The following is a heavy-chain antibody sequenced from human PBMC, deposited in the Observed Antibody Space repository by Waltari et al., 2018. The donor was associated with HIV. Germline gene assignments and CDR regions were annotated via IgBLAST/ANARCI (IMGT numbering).Heavy chain of an antibody. V-gene: IGHV4-39*01. CDR1: GGSISSRSSY. CDR3: AKAADQIAVAGY. Sequence: QLQLQESGPGLVKPSETRSLTGSVSGGSISSRSSYWAGIRQPPGKGLEWIGSIDYSGSTYYNPSLKSRVTISVDTSKNQFSLKLNSVTAADTAVYYCAKAADQIAVAGYWGQGTLVTVSS. D-gene: IGHD6-19*01. CDR2: IDYSGST. J-gene: IGHJ4*02.